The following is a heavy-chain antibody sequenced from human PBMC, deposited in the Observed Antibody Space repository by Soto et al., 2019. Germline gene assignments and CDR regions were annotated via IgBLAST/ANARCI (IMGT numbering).Heavy chain of an antibody. V-gene: IGHV3-21*01. J-gene: IGHJ4*02. Sequence: GGSLRLSCAASGFTFSSYSMNWVRQAPGKGLEWVSSISSSSSYIYYADSVKGRFTISRDNAKNSLYLQMNSLRAEDTAVSYCASKPRSTNLFDYWGQGTLVNVSS. D-gene: IGHD6-13*01. CDR3: ASKPRSTNLFDY. CDR1: GFTFSSYS. CDR2: ISSSSSYI.